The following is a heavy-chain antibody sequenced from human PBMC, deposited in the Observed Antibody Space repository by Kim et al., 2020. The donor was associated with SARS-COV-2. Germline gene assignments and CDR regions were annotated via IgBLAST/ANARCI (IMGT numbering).Heavy chain of an antibody. CDR2: IRYDGSTK. J-gene: IGHJ4*01. Sequence: GGSLRLSCVASGFTFSSNGMIWVRQAPGKGLEWVAIIRYDGSTKYYAAAVKRRFTSCRGTTNNMLYQLINIMRAEATTEHYGTRVSTVGRVVYWSYGTL. CDR1: GFTFSSNG. CDR3: TRVSTVGRVVY. V-gene: IGHV3-33*01.